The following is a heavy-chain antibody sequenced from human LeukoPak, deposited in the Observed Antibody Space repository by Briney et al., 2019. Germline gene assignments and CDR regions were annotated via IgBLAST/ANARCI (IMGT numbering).Heavy chain of an antibody. J-gene: IGHJ4*02. CDR1: GGSFSGYY. CDR3: ARNPMGGHITAYWDY. CDR2: INHSGST. D-gene: IGHD2-15*01. Sequence: SETLSLTCAVYGGSFSGYYWSWIRQPPGKGLEWIGEINHSGSTNYNPSLKSRVTISVDTSKNQFSLKLCSVTAADTAVYYCARNPMGGHITAYWDYWGQGTLVTVSS. V-gene: IGHV4-34*01.